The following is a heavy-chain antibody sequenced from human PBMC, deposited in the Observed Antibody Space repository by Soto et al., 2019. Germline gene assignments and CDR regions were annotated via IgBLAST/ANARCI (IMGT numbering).Heavy chain of an antibody. CDR1: GFPFRDFY. D-gene: IGHD2-8*01. CDR3: ARKTGEWRVRFDY. J-gene: IGHJ4*02. CDR2: IIGRARTI. V-gene: IGHV3-11*04. Sequence: PGGSLRLPCAASGFPFRDFYMTWISRAPGRGLQCLAYIIGRARTIYYADSVKGRFTISRDNAKNSLDLQMDGLRGDDTRVYYCARKTGEWRVRFDYWGQGALVTVSS.